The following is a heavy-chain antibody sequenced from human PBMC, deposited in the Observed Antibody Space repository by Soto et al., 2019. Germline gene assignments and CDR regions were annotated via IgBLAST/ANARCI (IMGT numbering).Heavy chain of an antibody. J-gene: IGHJ6*02. Sequence: QVQLVESGGGVVQPGMSLRLSCAAAGFSFSSYSMHWVRQAPGKGLKCVAVISYDGSNKYYADSVKGRFTISRDNSKNTLYLQMNSLRAEDTAVYYCAKDDAILLWFGELLWGMDVWGQGTTVTVSS. V-gene: IGHV3-30*18. CDR2: ISYDGSNK. CDR3: AKDDAILLWFGELLWGMDV. D-gene: IGHD3-10*01. CDR1: GFSFSSYS.